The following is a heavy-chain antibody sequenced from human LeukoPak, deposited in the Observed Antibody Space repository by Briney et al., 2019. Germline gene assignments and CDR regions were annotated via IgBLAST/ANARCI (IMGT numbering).Heavy chain of an antibody. J-gene: IGHJ4*02. D-gene: IGHD3-22*01. CDR1: GFTFSSYA. V-gene: IGHV3-23*01. CDR2: ISGSGGST. CDR3: ARDAKPSNYYDSSGLFVYYFDC. Sequence: GGSLRLSCAASGFTFSSYAMSWVRQAPGKGLEWVSAISGSGGSTYYADSVKGRFTISRDNAKNSLYLQMNSLRAEDTAVYYCARDAKPSNYYDSSGLFVYYFDCWGQGTLVTVSS.